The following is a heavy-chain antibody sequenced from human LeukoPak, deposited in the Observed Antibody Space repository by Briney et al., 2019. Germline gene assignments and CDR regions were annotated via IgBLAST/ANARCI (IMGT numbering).Heavy chain of an antibody. CDR2: IRYDGSNK. D-gene: IGHD2-2*01. Sequence: PGGSLRLSCAASGFTFSSCGMHWVRQAPGKGLEWVAFIRYDGSNKYYADSVKGRFTISRDNAKNSLYLQMNSLRAEDTAVYYCARGPRGLGYCSSTSCYAGYYYYYMDVWGKGTTVTISS. V-gene: IGHV3-30*02. CDR1: GFTFSSCG. CDR3: ARGPRGLGYCSSTSCYAGYYYYYMDV. J-gene: IGHJ6*03.